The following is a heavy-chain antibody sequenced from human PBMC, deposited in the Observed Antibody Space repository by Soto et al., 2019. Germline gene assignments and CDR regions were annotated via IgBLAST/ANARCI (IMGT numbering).Heavy chain of an antibody. CDR2: IYYSGST. V-gene: IGHV4-31*03. J-gene: IGHJ4*02. D-gene: IGHD2-15*01. Sequence: QVQLQESGPGLVKPSQTLSLTCTVSGGSIGSGGYYWSWIRQHPGKGLEWIGYIYYSGSTYYNPSLKSRVPISVDTSKNQFSLKLSTLTAADTSVYYCARYCSGGSCYSSHFDYWGQGTLVTVSS. CDR3: ARYCSGGSCYSSHFDY. CDR1: GGSIGSGGYY.